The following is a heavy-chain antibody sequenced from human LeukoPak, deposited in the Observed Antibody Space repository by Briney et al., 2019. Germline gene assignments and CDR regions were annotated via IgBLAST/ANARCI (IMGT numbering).Heavy chain of an antibody. CDR2: ISFSGSPT. CDR1: GFTFSDYY. J-gene: IGHJ4*02. V-gene: IGHV3-11*01. Sequence: GGALRLSCAASGFTFSDYYMSWIRQAPGQGLEWVSYISFSGSPTQYADSVKGRFTISRDNAKNSLYLQMNSLRDEDTAVYYCARDRAYYYDSSGYYYFDHWGQGTLVTVSS. D-gene: IGHD3-22*01. CDR3: ARDRAYYYDSSGYYYFDH.